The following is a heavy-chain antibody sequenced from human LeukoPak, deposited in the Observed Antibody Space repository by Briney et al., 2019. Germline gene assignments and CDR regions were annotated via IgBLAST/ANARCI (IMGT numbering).Heavy chain of an antibody. CDR2: INHSGST. V-gene: IGHV4-34*01. CDR1: GGSFSGYY. J-gene: IGHJ2*01. D-gene: IGHD6-13*01. Sequence: SETLSLTCAVYGGSFSGYYWSWIRQPPGKGLEWIGEINHSGSTNYNPSLKSRVTISVDTSKNQFSLKLSSVTAADTAVYYCARDQTSAADLTWYFDLWGRGTLVTVSS. CDR3: ARDQTSAADLTWYFDL.